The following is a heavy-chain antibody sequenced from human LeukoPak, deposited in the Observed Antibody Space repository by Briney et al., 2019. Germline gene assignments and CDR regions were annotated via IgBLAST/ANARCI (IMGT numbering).Heavy chain of an antibody. CDR3: ASRAVKAAAEIEIPEYLQH. D-gene: IGHD6-13*01. Sequence: SETLSLTCTVSGGSLNGYYWSWIRQPPGKGLEWIGYIYYTGATYYNPSLKSRLTISIDTSKNRFSLKLNSVTAADTAVYYCASRAVKAAAEIEIPEYLQHWGQGTPVTVST. CDR2: IYYTGAT. CDR1: GGSLNGYY. J-gene: IGHJ1*01. V-gene: IGHV4-30-4*01.